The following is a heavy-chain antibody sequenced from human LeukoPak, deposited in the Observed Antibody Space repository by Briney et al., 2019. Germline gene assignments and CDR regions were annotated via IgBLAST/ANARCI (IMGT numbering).Heavy chain of an antibody. Sequence: GGSLRLTCEASGFTFGNYAMNWVRQAPGKGLVWVSRIDRDGSRINYADSVKGRFTISRDNGKNTLFLQMNSLRAEDAAVYYCVRGNDYGGPHYWGQGTLVTVSS. D-gene: IGHD4-23*01. CDR2: IDRDGSRI. CDR3: VRGNDYGGPHY. CDR1: GFTFGNYA. J-gene: IGHJ4*02. V-gene: IGHV3-74*01.